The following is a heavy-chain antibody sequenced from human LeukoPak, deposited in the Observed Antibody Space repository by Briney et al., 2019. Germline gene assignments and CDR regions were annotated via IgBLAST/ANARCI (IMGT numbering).Heavy chain of an antibody. Sequence: GGSLRLSCAASGFTFSSYGMSWVRQAPGKGLEWVSAISGSGGSTYYADSVKGRFTISRDNSKNTLYLQMNSLRAEDTAVYYCAKSFLGYYDSSGSDYWGQGTLVTVSS. CDR2: ISGSGGST. J-gene: IGHJ4*02. CDR1: GFTFSSYG. V-gene: IGHV3-23*01. CDR3: AKSFLGYYDSSGSDY. D-gene: IGHD3-22*01.